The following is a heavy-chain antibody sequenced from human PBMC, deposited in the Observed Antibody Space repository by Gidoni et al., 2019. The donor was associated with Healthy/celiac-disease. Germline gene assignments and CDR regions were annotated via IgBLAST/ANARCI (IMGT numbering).Heavy chain of an antibody. Sequence: QVQLQESGPGLVKPSQTLSLTCTVSGGSISSGGYYWSWIRQHPGKGLEWIGYIYYSGSTYYNPSLKSRVTISVDTSKNQFSLKLSSVTAADTAVYYCARDVPYYYDSSGWFWGGFDPWGQGTLVTVSS. CDR2: IYYSGST. CDR1: GGSISSGGYY. CDR3: ARDVPYYYDSSGWFWGGFDP. D-gene: IGHD3-22*01. V-gene: IGHV4-31*03. J-gene: IGHJ5*02.